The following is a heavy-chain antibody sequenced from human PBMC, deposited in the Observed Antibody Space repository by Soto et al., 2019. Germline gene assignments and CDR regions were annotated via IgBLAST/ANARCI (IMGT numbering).Heavy chain of an antibody. D-gene: IGHD5-12*01. CDR2: ISYDGSNK. CDR1: GFTFSSYG. CDR3: ARGNGYSGYDQGFDI. V-gene: IGHV3-30*03. Sequence: GGSLRLSCAASGFTFSSYGMHWVRQAPGKGLEWVAVISYDGSNKYYADSVKGRFTISRDNSKNTLYLQMNSLRAEDTAVYYCARGNGYSGYDQGFDIWGQGTRVTVAS. J-gene: IGHJ3*02.